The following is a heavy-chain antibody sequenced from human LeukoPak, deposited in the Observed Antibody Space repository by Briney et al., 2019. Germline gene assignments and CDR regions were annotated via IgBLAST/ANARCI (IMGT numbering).Heavy chain of an antibody. J-gene: IGHJ3*02. Sequence: SETLSLTCTVSGYSISSGHYWGWIRQPPGKGLEWIGSMYYSGSTYYNPSLKSRVTISVDTSKNQFSLKLSSVTAADTAVYYCARLGGVTMIVVLIGDGFDIWGQGTMVTVSS. CDR1: GYSISSGHY. D-gene: IGHD3-22*01. CDR3: ARLGGVTMIVVLIGDGFDI. V-gene: IGHV4-38-2*02. CDR2: MYYSGST.